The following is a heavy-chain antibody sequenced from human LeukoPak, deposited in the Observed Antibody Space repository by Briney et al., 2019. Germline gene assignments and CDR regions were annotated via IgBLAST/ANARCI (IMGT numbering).Heavy chain of an antibody. V-gene: IGHV3-30*02. D-gene: IGHD1-1*01. CDR3: VRDYNWGFDY. CDR1: VLTFRSYG. J-gene: IGHJ4*02. CDR2: IRNDGSND. Sequence: GGAVPLSFAACVLTFRSYGMHGVGPAPRKGLEWVAFIRNDGSNDYYADSVKGRFTISRDNSKNNVYLQMHSLRVEDTSIYYCVRDYNWGFDYWGQGTVVAVSS.